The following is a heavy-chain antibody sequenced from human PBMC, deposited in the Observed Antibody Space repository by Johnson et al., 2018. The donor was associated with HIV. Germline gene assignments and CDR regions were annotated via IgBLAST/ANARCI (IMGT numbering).Heavy chain of an antibody. Sequence: QVQLVESGGGLVKPGGSLRLSCAASGFTFSSNYMSWVRQAPCKGLVLVAVISYDGTKKNYADSVKGRFTISRDNSKNTLFLQMNSLRAEDTAVYYCARVYSSSSSPALDIWGQGTMVTVSS. CDR2: ISYDGTKK. D-gene: IGHD6-6*01. V-gene: IGHV3-30*03. CDR1: GFTFSSNY. J-gene: IGHJ3*02. CDR3: ARVYSSSSSPALDI.